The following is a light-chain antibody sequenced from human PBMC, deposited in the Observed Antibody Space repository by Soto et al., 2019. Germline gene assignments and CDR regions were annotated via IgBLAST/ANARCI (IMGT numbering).Light chain of an antibody. J-gene: IGLJ1*01. V-gene: IGLV2-8*01. CDR2: EVT. Sequence: QSALTQPPSASGSPGQSVTISCTGTISEIGNYIYVSWYQQYPGKAPKLILYEVTKRPPGVPDRFSGSKSGNTASLTVSGLQPEDEGDYYCSSYAGSNSYVFGTGTKVTVL. CDR3: SSYAGSNSYV. CDR1: ISEIGNYIY.